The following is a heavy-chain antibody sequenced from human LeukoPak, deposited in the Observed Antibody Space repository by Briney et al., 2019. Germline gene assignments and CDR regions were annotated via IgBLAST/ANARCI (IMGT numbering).Heavy chain of an antibody. D-gene: IGHD3-10*01. J-gene: IGHJ4*02. Sequence: PGRSLKLSCTAAGFTFSSYGMPWVCQAPGKGLEWVAVIWYDGSSKYYADSVKGRFTISRDNSKSTLYLQMNSLRAEDTAVYYCARDGGSGKLPRFYFDYWGQGTLVTVSS. CDR1: GFTFSSYG. V-gene: IGHV3-33*01. CDR2: IWYDGSSK. CDR3: ARDGGSGKLPRFYFDY.